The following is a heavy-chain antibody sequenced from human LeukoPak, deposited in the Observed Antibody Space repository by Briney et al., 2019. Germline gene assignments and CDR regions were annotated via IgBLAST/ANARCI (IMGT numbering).Heavy chain of an antibody. D-gene: IGHD3-3*01. CDR1: GYTFTNYG. Sequence: ASVKVSCKTSGYTFTNYGIDWVRQAPGQRLEWMGWISAYYGNTSCAHKLQGRVTLSTDTSTSTAYMELSSLRSEDTAVYYCARDRGLRFLEWSGDNWFDPWGQGTLVTVSS. CDR2: ISAYYGNT. V-gene: IGHV1-18*01. CDR3: ARDRGLRFLEWSGDNWFDP. J-gene: IGHJ5*02.